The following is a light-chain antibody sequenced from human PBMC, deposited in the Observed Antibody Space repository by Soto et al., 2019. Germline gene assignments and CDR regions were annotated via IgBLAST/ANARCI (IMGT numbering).Light chain of an antibody. Sequence: DIVMTQSPDSLAVSLGERATIYCKSSQSVLYSSNNKNYLAWYQQKPGQPPKLLIYWASTRESGVPDRFSGSGSGTDFTLTISSLQAEDVAVYYCQQYFSTPPFTFGPGTKVDIK. V-gene: IGKV4-1*01. CDR2: WAS. J-gene: IGKJ3*01. CDR3: QQYFSTPPFT. CDR1: QSVLYSSNNKNY.